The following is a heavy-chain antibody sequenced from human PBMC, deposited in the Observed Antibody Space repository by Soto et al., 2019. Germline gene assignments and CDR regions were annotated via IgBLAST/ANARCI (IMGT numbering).Heavy chain of an antibody. CDR1: GFTFSDHY. CDR3: ARGGGYSYGRSFDY. V-gene: IGHV3-72*01. D-gene: IGHD5-18*01. CDR2: TRNKANSYTT. J-gene: IGHJ4*02. Sequence: GGSLRLSCAASGFTFSDHYMDWVRQAPGKGLEWVGRTRNKANSYTTEYAASVKGRFTISRDDSKNSLYLQMNSLKTEDTAVYYCARGGGYSYGRSFDYWGQGTLVTVSS.